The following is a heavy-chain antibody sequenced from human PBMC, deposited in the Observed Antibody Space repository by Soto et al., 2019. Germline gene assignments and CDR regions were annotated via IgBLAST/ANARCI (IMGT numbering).Heavy chain of an antibody. CDR3: ARDDSPNYYGMDV. CDR1: GGSISSGGYY. J-gene: IGHJ6*02. Sequence: QVQLQKSGPGLVKPSQTLSLTCTVSGGSISSGGYYWSWIRQHPGKGLEWIGYIYYSGSTYYNPSLKSRVTISVDTSKNQFSLKLSSVTAADTAVYYCARDDSPNYYGMDVWGQGTTVTVSS. CDR2: IYYSGST. D-gene: IGHD3-3*01. V-gene: IGHV4-31*03.